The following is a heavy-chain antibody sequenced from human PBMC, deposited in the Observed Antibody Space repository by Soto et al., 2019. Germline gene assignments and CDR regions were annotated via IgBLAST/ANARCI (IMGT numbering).Heavy chain of an antibody. D-gene: IGHD3-3*01. CDR3: ARGYDFWSGYGGY. CDR2: ISSSSSTI. V-gene: IGHV3-48*01. CDR1: GFTFSSYS. J-gene: IGHJ4*01. Sequence: GGSLRLSCAASGFTFSSYSMNWVRQAPGKGLEWVSYISSSSSTIYYTDSVKGRFTISRDNAKNSLYLQMNSLRAEDTAVYYCARGYDFWSGYGGYWGHGTLVTVSS.